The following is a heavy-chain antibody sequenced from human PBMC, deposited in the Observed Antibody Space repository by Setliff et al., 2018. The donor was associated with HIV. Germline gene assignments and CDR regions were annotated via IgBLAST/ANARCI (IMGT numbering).Heavy chain of an antibody. CDR1: GFTFSNYG. Sequence: GGSLRLSCGASGFTFSNYGMHWVRRAPGKGLEWVASISYHEKDTFYADSVKGRFTISRDNSKNMLYLQMNSLTTEDTAVYYCTRSKTGYYFFDYWGQGTPVTVSS. J-gene: IGHJ4*02. CDR2: ISYHEKDT. CDR3: TRSKTGYYFFDY. D-gene: IGHD3-9*01. V-gene: IGHV3-30*03.